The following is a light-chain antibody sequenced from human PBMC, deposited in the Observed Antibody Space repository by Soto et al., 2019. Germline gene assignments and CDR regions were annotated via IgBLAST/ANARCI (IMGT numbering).Light chain of an antibody. CDR1: SSNIGAGYY. V-gene: IGLV1-40*01. J-gene: IGLJ3*02. CDR2: GNS. CDR3: LSYVSSLSGSV. Sequence: QSVLTQPASVSGAPGQRVTISCTGSSSNIGAGYYVHWYQQLPGRAPKLRIYGNSNRPSGVPDRFSGSKSGTSASLAITVLQAEDEADYYCLSYVSSLSGSVFGGGTQLTVL.